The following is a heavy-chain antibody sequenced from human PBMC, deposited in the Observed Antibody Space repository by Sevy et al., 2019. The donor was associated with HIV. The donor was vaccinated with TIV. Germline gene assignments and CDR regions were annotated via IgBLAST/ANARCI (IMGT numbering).Heavy chain of an antibody. V-gene: IGHV3-21*01. CDR3: TRASLLGYCSTTSCYYAFDI. Sequence: GGSLRLSCNASRITFSTSVMNWVRQSPDRGLEWVSSISGDTYYTHYADSMRGRFIVSRDNAKNSLFLEMNSLTVEDTAVYYCTRASLLGYCSTTSCYYAFDIWGPGTVVTVSS. CDR2: ISGDTYYT. D-gene: IGHD2-2*01. J-gene: IGHJ3*02. CDR1: RITFSTSV.